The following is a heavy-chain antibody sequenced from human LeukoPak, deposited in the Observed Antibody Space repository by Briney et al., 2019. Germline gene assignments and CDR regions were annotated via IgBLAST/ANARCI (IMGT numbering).Heavy chain of an antibody. CDR3: ARDSVRGYSYGGWFDP. CDR2: INPSSGST. Sequence: GASVKVSCKASGYTFTAYQIHWVRQAPGQGLEWMGIINPSSGSTSYAQKFQGRVTMTRDTSTSTVYMELSSLRSEDTAVYYCARDSVRGYSYGGWFDPWGQGTLVTVSS. D-gene: IGHD5-18*01. J-gene: IGHJ5*02. CDR1: GYTFTAYQ. V-gene: IGHV1-46*01.